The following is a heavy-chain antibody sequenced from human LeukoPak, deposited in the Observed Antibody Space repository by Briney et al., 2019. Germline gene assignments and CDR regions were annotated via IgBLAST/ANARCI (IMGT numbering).Heavy chain of an antibody. D-gene: IGHD2-2*01. Sequence: SVKVSCKASGGTFSSYAISWVRQAPGHVLEWMGRIIPIFGTANYAQKFQGRVTITTDESTSTAYMELSSLRSEDTAVYYCARDPYCSSTSCRPRSPNYFDYWGQGTLVTVSS. V-gene: IGHV1-69*05. CDR2: IIPIFGTA. J-gene: IGHJ4*02. CDR3: ARDPYCSSTSCRPRSPNYFDY. CDR1: GGTFSSYA.